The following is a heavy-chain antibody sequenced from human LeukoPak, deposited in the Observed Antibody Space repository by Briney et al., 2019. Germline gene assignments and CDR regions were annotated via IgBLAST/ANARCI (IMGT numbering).Heavy chain of an antibody. CDR1: GFTFSSYS. CDR2: ISSSSSTI. J-gene: IGHJ4*02. D-gene: IGHD6-13*01. Sequence: PGGSLRLSCAASGFTFSSYSMNWVRQAPGKGLEWVSYISSSSSTIYYADSVKGRFTISRDNAKNSLYLQMNSLRAEDTAVYYCARDASSRDFDYWGQGTLVTVSS. CDR3: ARDASSRDFDY. V-gene: IGHV3-48*01.